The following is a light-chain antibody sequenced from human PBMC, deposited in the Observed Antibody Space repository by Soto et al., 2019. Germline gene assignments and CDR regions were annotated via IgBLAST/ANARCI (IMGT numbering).Light chain of an antibody. J-gene: IGLJ2*01. CDR1: SSDVGSYNL. CDR2: EVS. Sequence: QAVVTQPASVSGSPGQSITISCTGTSSDVGSYNLVSWYQHHPGKAPKLIISEVSKRPSGVSNRFSGSKSGNAASLTISGLQAEDEADYYCCSYAGVTTHVVFGGGTKLTVL. CDR3: CSYAGVTTHVV. V-gene: IGLV2-23*02.